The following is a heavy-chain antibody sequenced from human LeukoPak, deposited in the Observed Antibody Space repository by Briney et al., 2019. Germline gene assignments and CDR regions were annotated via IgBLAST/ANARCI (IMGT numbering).Heavy chain of an antibody. CDR3: ASQLAGDPNY. J-gene: IGHJ4*02. D-gene: IGHD6-6*01. CDR1: GFTFSSYW. V-gene: IGHV3-7*05. CDR2: INQDGSKE. Sequence: PGGSLRLSCAGSGFTFSSYWMNWVRQAPGRGLEWVANINQDGSKEYYVASVKGRFTVSRDNAKNSLYLQMNSLRAEDTAVYYCASQLAGDPNYWGQGTLVTVSS.